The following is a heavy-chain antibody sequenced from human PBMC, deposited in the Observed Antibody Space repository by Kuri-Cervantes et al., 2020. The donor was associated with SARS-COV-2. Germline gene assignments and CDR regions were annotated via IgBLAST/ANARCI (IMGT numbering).Heavy chain of an antibody. V-gene: IGHV4-59*08. Sequence: ESLKISCTVSGGSISSYYWSWIRQPPGKGLEWIGYIYYSGSTNYNPSLKSRVTISVDTSKNQFSLKLSSVTAADTAVYYCARLLNAFDPWGQGTLVTVSS. CDR1: GGSISSYY. CDR3: ARLLNAFDP. CDR2: IYYSGST. J-gene: IGHJ5*02.